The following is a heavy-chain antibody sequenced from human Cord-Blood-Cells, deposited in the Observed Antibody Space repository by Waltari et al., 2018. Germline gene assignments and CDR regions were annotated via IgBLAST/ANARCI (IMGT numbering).Heavy chain of an antibody. CDR2: ISYDVSNN. Sequence: QVQLVESGGGVVQPGRSLRLSCAASGFTFSSYGLHWVRQAPGKGLGWVVCISYDVSNNYYADSVKGRFTISRDNSKNTLYLQMNSLRAEDTAVYYCAKDEYSSSFDYWGQGTLVTVSS. D-gene: IGHD6-6*01. CDR1: GFTFSSYG. CDR3: AKDEYSSSFDY. V-gene: IGHV3-30*18. J-gene: IGHJ4*02.